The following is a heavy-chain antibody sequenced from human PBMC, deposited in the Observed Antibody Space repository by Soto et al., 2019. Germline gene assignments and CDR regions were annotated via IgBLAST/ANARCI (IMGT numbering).Heavy chain of an antibody. CDR2: IYHSGST. J-gene: IGHJ6*01. CDR1: GGSISSSNW. Sequence: PSETLSLTCAVSGGSISSSNWWSWARQPPGKGLERIGEIYHSGSTNYNPSLKSRVTISVDKSKNQFSLKLSSVTAADTAVDYCASHGYIRSSSSMPYYYYGMGVWGQGTTFTVSS. D-gene: IGHD6-13*01. CDR3: ASHGYIRSSSSMPYYYYGMGV. V-gene: IGHV4-4*02.